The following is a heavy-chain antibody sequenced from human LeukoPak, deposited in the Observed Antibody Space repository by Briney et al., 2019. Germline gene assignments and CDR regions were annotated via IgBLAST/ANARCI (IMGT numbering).Heavy chain of an antibody. CDR1: GFTFSSFN. J-gene: IGHJ4*02. D-gene: IGHD6-19*01. V-gene: IGHV3-21*01. CDR2: ISSTSSLI. Sequence: GGSLRLSCAASGFTFSSFNMNWVRQAPGKGLEWVSSISSTSSLIWYADSLKGRFTISRDNAKNSLYLQMDSLRAEDTAVYYCARYNSGWNDYWGQGTLVTVPS. CDR3: ARYNSGWNDY.